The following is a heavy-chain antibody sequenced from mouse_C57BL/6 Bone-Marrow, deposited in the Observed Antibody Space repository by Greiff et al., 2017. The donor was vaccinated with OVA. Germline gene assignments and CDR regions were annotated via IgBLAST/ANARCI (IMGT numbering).Heavy chain of an antibody. Sequence: EVQVVESGGGLVQPQGSLKLSCAASGFSFNTYAMNWVRQAPGKGLEWVARIRSKSNNYATYYADSVKDRFTISRDDSESMLYLQMNNLKTEDTAMDYCVSIYYDYDDYFDYWGQGTTLTVSS. D-gene: IGHD2-4*01. V-gene: IGHV10-1*01. CDR1: GFSFNTYA. CDR3: VSIYYDYDDYFDY. CDR2: IRSKSNNYAT. J-gene: IGHJ2*01.